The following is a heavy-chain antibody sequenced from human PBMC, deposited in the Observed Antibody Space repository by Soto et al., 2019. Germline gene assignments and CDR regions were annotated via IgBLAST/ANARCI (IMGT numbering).Heavy chain of an antibody. J-gene: IGHJ6*02. CDR3: ARGRDEYKLGNV. D-gene: IGHD1-1*01. CDR2: IHPSGST. Sequence: SETLSLTCAVSGGSLSDYYWPWIRQSPGKGLEWIGEIHPSGSTYYNPSLRSRVTISVDTSKNQFSLKLTSLTAADTAIYYCARGRDEYKLGNVWGHGTTVTVSS. V-gene: IGHV4-34*01. CDR1: GGSLSDYY.